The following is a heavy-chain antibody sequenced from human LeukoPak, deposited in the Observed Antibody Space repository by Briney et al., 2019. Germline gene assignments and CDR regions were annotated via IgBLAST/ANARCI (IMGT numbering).Heavy chain of an antibody. CDR3: AKSSYYDSSGYYREYYFDY. Sequence: GGSLRLSCAASRFIFSSYGMSWVRQAPGKGLEWVSSISGSGGSTYYADSVKGRFTISRDNSKNTLYLQMNSLRAEDTALYYCAKSSYYDSSGYYREYYFDYWGQGTLVTVSS. D-gene: IGHD3-22*01. CDR1: RFIFSSYG. V-gene: IGHV3-23*01. CDR2: ISGSGGST. J-gene: IGHJ4*02.